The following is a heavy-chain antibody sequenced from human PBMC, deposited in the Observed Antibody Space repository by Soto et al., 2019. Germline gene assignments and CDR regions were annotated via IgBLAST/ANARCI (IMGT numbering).Heavy chain of an antibody. CDR3: AKDLGPTVVPATAGFDP. CDR1: GFTFDDYA. J-gene: IGHJ5*02. D-gene: IGHD2-2*01. Sequence: GGSLRLSCAASGFTFDDYAMHWVRQAPGKGLEWVSGISWNSGSIGYADSVKGRFTISRDNAKNSLYLQMNSLRAEDTALYYCAKDLGPTVVPATAGFDPWGQGTLVTVSS. CDR2: ISWNSGSI. V-gene: IGHV3-9*01.